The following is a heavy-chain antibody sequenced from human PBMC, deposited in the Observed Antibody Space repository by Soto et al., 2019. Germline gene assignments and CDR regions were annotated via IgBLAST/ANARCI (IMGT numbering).Heavy chain of an antibody. CDR2: IYYSGST. Sequence: WETLSLTCTVSGGSISSDYWSWIRQPPVNGLEWIGYIYYSGSTNYNPSLKSRVTISVDTSKNQFSLKLSSVTAAETAVYYCARAGGSGSYWYYYGMDVWGQGTTVTVSS. J-gene: IGHJ6*02. CDR3: ARAGGSGSYWYYYGMDV. D-gene: IGHD3-10*01. CDR1: GGSISSDY. V-gene: IGHV4-59*01.